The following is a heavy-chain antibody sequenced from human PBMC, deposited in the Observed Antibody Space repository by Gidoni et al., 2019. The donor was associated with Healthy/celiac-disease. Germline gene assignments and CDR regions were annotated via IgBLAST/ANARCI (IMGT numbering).Heavy chain of an antibody. D-gene: IGHD2-2*01. CDR1: GYTFTSYA. J-gene: IGHJ6*02. V-gene: IGHV1-3*01. Sequence: QVQLVQSGAEVKKPGDSVKVSCKASGYTFTSYAMHGVRKGTGQRLEWMGWINAGNGNTTYSQKFPGRVTITRDTSASTAYMELSSLRSEDTAVYYCAREGVVVVPAASAFSVYYYYYYGMDVWGQGTTVTVSS. CDR2: INAGNGNT. CDR3: AREGVVVVPAASAFSVYYYYYYGMDV.